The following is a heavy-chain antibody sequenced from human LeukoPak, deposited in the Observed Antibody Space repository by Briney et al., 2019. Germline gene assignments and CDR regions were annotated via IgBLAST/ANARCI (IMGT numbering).Heavy chain of an antibody. CDR1: GFTFSSYW. CDR3: ARERDTAMVYYYYYGMDV. J-gene: IGHJ6*02. V-gene: IGHV3-74*01. D-gene: IGHD5-18*01. CDR2: INSDGSST. Sequence: GGSLRLSCAASGFTFSSYWMHWVRQAPGKGLVWVSRINSDGSSTSYADSVKGRFTISRDNAKNTLYLQMNSLRAEDTAVYYCARERDTAMVYYYYYGMDVWGQGTRSPSP.